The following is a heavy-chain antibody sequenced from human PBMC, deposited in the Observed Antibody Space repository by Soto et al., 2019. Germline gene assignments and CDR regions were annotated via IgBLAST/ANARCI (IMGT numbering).Heavy chain of an antibody. CDR2: IVVGSGNT. CDR3: AAAYYYDSSGYQAHYYYYGMDV. CDR1: GFTFTSSA. D-gene: IGHD3-22*01. V-gene: IGHV1-58*02. J-gene: IGHJ6*02. Sequence: SVKVSCKASGFTFTSSAMQWVRQARGQRLEWIGWIVVGSGNTNYAQKFQERVTITRDMSTSTAYMELSSLRSEDTAVYYCAAAYYYDSSGYQAHYYYYGMDVWGQGTTVTVSS.